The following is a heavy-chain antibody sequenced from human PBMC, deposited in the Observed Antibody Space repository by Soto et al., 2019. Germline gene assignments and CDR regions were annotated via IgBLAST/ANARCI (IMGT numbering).Heavy chain of an antibody. Sequence: PEESLKISFKGSGDSFTSYLISWVRQMPVKGLEWMGRIDPSDSYTNYSPSFQGHVTISADKSISTAYLQWSSLKASDTAMYYCAIHRIAEAVVDFWGQVILV. V-gene: IGHV5-10-1*01. J-gene: IGHJ4*02. CDR2: IDPSDSYT. D-gene: IGHD6-13*01. CDR3: AIHRIAEAVVDF. CDR1: GDSFTSYL.